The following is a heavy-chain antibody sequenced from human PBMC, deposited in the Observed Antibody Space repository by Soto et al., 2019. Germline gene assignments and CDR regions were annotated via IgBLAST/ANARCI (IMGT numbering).Heavy chain of an antibody. J-gene: IGHJ4*02. CDR3: ARDDSSGYYHHFDY. CDR2: ISAYHGNT. Sequence: QVQLVQSVAEVKKPGASVKGSRKASWYPFTSYGIRWVRKAPGQGPEWMGRISAYHGNTNYAQKLQGRVTMTTDTSTSTAYMELRSLRSDDTAVYYCARDDSSGYYHHFDYWGQGTLVTVSS. V-gene: IGHV1-18*01. CDR1: WYPFTSYG. D-gene: IGHD3-22*01.